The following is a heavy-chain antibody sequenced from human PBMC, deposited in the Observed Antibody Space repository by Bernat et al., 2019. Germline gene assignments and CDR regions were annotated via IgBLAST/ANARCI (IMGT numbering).Heavy chain of an antibody. V-gene: IGHV3-15*07. J-gene: IGHJ4*02. Sequence: EVQLVESGGGLVQPEGSLRLSCAASGFSLSDAWMNWVRQDPGKGLEWVGLSKRKTDGGTIDYAPPVKGRFTISRDDSNNMLFLQMNSLKTEDTAVYYCVTERSGCFDSWGQGTLVTVSS. D-gene: IGHD3-3*01. CDR2: SKRKTDGGTI. CDR3: VTERSGCFDS. CDR1: GFSLSDAW.